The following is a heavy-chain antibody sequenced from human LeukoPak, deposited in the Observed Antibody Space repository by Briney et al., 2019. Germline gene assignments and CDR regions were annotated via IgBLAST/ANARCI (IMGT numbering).Heavy chain of an antibody. J-gene: IGHJ5*02. CDR3: ARDRGYSNYGWFDP. D-gene: IGHD4-11*01. Sequence: SETLSLTCTVSGGSISSYYWSWIRQPPGKGLEWIGYIYYSGSTYYNPSLKSRVTISVDTSKNQFSLKLSSVTAADTAVYYCARDRGYSNYGWFDPWGQGTLVTVSS. CDR2: IYYSGST. V-gene: IGHV4-59*12. CDR1: GGSISSYY.